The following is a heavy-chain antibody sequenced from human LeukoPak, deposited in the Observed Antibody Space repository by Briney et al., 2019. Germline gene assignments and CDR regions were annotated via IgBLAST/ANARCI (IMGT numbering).Heavy chain of an antibody. Sequence: GGSLRLSCAASGFTFSSYAMSWVRQAPGKGLEWVSAISGSGGSTYYADSVKGRFTISRDNSKNTLYLQMNSLRAEDTAVYYCAKDRVHYYGSGSYYSYWGQGTLVTVSS. J-gene: IGHJ4*02. D-gene: IGHD3-10*01. CDR2: ISGSGGST. CDR3: AKDRVHYYGSGSYYSY. V-gene: IGHV3-23*01. CDR1: GFTFSSYA.